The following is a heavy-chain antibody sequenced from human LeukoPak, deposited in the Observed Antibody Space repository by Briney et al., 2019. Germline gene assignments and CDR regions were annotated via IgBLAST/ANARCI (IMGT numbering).Heavy chain of an antibody. CDR3: QKKGLRLEDRGSVFDY. CDR1: GFTFDDYT. Sequence: GGSLRLSCAASGFTFDDYTMHWVRQAPGKGLEWVSLISWDGGSTYYADSVKGRFTISRDNSKNSLYLQMNSLRTEDTALYYCQKKGLRLEDRGSVFDYWGQGPLATVSS. D-gene: IGHD3-22*01. J-gene: IGHJ4*02. CDR2: ISWDGGST. V-gene: IGHV3-43*01.